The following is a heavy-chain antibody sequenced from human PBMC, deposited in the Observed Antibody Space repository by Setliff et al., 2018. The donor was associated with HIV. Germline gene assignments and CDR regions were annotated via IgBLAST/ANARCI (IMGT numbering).Heavy chain of an antibody. J-gene: IGHJ3*02. D-gene: IGHD2-8*01. CDR2: INPNSGGT. Sequence: ASVKVSCKASGYTFTGYFMHWVRQAPGQGLEWMGRINPNSGGTNYAQKFQGRVTMTRDTSISTAHMELSRLRSDDTAVYYCATKVHCTNGVCLDAFDTWGQGTMVTVSS. CDR1: GYTFTGYF. CDR3: ATKVHCTNGVCLDAFDT. V-gene: IGHV1-2*06.